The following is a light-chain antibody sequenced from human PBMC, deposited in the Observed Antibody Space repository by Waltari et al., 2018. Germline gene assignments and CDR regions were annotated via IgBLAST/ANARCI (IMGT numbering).Light chain of an antibody. CDR3: QQYHTNPAT. Sequence: AIRITQSPSSLSASTGDRVTITCRAGQGISSYLAWYQQKPGKAPKVLIYAASTLQTGVPSRFSGTGSGTDFTLTISCLQSEDFAVYYCQQYHTNPATFGQGTKVEIK. J-gene: IGKJ1*01. CDR2: AAS. V-gene: IGKV1-8*01. CDR1: QGISSY.